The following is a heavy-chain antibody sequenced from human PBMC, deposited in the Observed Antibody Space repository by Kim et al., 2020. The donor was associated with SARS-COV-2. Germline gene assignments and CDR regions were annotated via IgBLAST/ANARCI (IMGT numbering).Heavy chain of an antibody. CDR3: ARDVYGSGSYYY. D-gene: IGHD3-10*01. V-gene: IGHV4-61*02. J-gene: IGHJ4*02. Sequence: SQTLSLTCTVSGGSISSGSYYWSWIRQPAGKGLEWIGRIYTSGSTNYNPSLKSRVTISVDTSKNQFSLKLSSVTAADTAVYYCARDVYGSGSYYYWGQGTLVTVSS. CDR1: GGSISSGSYY. CDR2: IYTSGST.